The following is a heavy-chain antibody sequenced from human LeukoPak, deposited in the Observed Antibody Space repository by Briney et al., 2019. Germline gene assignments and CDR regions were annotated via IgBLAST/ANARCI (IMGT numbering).Heavy chain of an antibody. Sequence: SVKVSCKASGGTFSSYAISWVRQAPGQGLEWMGGIIPIFGTANYAQKFQGRVTITADESTSTAYMELSSLRSEDTAVYYCARAARPLYYYDSSGSLSYGMDVWGQGTTVAVSS. D-gene: IGHD3-22*01. J-gene: IGHJ6*02. CDR1: GGTFSSYA. V-gene: IGHV1-69*13. CDR2: IIPIFGTA. CDR3: ARAARPLYYYDSSGSLSYGMDV.